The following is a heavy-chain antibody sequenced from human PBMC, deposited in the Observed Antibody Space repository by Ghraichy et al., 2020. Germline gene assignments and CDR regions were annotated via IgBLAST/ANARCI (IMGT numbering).Heavy chain of an antibody. CDR1: GFTFSDHF. CDR3: VRDYHCSGGTCYDY. V-gene: IGHV3-72*01. J-gene: IGHJ4*02. CDR2: SRTKPYSFTT. D-gene: IGHD2-15*01. Sequence: GESLRLSCAASGFTFSDHFMDWVRQAPGKGLEWVGRSRTKPYSFTTEYAASVKGRFTISRDDSENSLYLQMNSLKIEDTAVYYCVRDYHCSGGTCYDYWGQGTLVTVSS.